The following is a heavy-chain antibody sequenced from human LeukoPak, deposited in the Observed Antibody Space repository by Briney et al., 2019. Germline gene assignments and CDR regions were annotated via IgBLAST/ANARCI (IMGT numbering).Heavy chain of an antibody. J-gene: IGHJ5*02. CDR1: GGSISSGGYY. CDR2: IYYSGST. D-gene: IGHD2-2*02. CDR3: ARGLGYCRSTSCYRVNWFDP. Sequence: SETLSLTCTVSGGSISSGGYYWSWIRQHPGKGLEWIGYIYYSGSTYYNPSLKSRVTISVDTSKNQFSLKLSSVTAADTAVYYCARGLGYCRSTSCYRVNWFDPWGQGTLVTVSS. V-gene: IGHV4-31*03.